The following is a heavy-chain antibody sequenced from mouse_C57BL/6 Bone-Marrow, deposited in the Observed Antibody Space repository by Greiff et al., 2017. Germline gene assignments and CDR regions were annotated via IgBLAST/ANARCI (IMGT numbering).Heavy chain of an antibody. J-gene: IGHJ3*01. CDR2: IYPRSGNT. D-gene: IGHD2-2*01. CDR3: AREGTLVAG. CDR1: GYTFTSYG. Sequence: VQLQESGAELARPGASVKLSCKASGYTFTSYGISWVKQRTGQGLEWIGEIYPRSGNTYSNEKLKGKATPPADKSSRTAYMELLSLTSEDSAVYVCAREGTLVAGGGQGTLVTVSA. V-gene: IGHV1-81*01.